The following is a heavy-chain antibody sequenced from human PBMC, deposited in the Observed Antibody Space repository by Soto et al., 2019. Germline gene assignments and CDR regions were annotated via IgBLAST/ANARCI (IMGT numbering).Heavy chain of an antibody. CDR3: AKDYGGSDAPDT. CDR2: IYHTGTT. D-gene: IGHD5-12*01. CDR1: GDSISSNNW. J-gene: IGHJ3*01. V-gene: IGHV4-4*02. Sequence: QVQLQESGPGLVKPSGTLSLTCAVSGDSISSNNWWSWVRQSTEKGLEWIGEIYHTGTTNYYPSLKGRVTISVDKSKNQFSLNLTSMTAADSAVYYCAKDYGGSDAPDTWGQGTMVTVSS.